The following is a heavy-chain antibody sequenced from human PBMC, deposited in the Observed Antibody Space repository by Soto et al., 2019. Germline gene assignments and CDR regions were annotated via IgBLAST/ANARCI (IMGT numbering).Heavy chain of an antibody. V-gene: IGHV3-30-3*01. D-gene: IGHD3-9*01. J-gene: IGHJ6*02. CDR2: ISYDGSNK. CDR1: GFTFSSYA. Sequence: GGSLRLSCAASGFTFSSYAMHWVRQAPGKGLEWVAVISYDGSNKYYADSVKGRFTISRDNSKNTLYLQMNSLRAEDTAVYYCARDTDILTGYRPWGMDVWGQGTTVTVSS. CDR3: ARDTDILTGYRPWGMDV.